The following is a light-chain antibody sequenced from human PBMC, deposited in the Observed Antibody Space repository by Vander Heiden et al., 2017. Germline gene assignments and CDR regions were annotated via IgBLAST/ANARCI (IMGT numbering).Light chain of an antibody. CDR3: QQYNTYT. CDR2: DAS. V-gene: IGKV1-5*01. Sequence: DTQMTQSPSSLSASVGDRVVITCRASQNIDNWLAWYQQRRGQAPSLLIYDASTLESGVPSRFSGNTSGTQFTLTITDLQPDDFATYFCQQYNTYTFGQGTKVDIK. CDR1: QNIDNW. J-gene: IGKJ2*01.